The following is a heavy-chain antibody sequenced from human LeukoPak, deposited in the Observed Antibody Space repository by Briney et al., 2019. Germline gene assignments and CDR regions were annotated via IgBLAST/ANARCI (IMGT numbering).Heavy chain of an antibody. CDR2: ISDSGGST. V-gene: IGHV3-23*01. Sequence: AGGSLRLSCAASGFTFSSYAMSWVRQAPGKGLEWVAVISDSGGSTYYADSVKGRFTISRDNSQNTLYLQMSSLRAEDTAVYSCAKHYSYYYGYGMDVWGQGTTVTVSS. CDR3: AKHYSYYYGYGMDV. J-gene: IGHJ6*02. CDR1: GFTFSSYA. D-gene: IGHD3-10*01.